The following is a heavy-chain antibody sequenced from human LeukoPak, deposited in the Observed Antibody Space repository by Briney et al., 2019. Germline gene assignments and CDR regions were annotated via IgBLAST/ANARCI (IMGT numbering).Heavy chain of an antibody. CDR3: VVSPNQDFYDF. D-gene: IGHD1-14*01. CDR1: GVSINSHY. J-gene: IGHJ4*02. Sequence: SETLSLTCTVSGVSINSHYLNWIRQPPGKGLEWIGFIYGSGGTNYNPSLMSRVTMSVDTSKSQFSLKLSSVTAADTAVYYCVVSPNQDFYDFWGQGTLVTVSS. CDR2: IYGSGGT. V-gene: IGHV4-4*09.